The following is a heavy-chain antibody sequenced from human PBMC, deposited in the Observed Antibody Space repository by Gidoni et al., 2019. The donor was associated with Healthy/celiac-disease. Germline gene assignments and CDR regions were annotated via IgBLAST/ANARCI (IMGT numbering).Heavy chain of an antibody. CDR2: ISYDGSNK. CDR1: GFTFSSYG. V-gene: IGHV3-30*18. Sequence: QVQLVESGGGVVQPGRSLRLSCAASGFTFSSYGMHWVRPAPGKGLEWVAVISYDGSNKYYADSVKGRFTISRDNSKNTLYLQMNSLRAEDTAVYYCAKVEYYYDSSGYYPIDYWGQGTLVTVSS. CDR3: AKVEYYYDSSGYYPIDY. D-gene: IGHD3-22*01. J-gene: IGHJ4*02.